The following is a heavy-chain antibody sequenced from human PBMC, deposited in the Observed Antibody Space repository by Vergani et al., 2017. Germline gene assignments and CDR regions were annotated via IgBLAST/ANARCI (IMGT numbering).Heavy chain of an antibody. J-gene: IGHJ6*02. Sequence: LEESGGGSVKPGGSLRLSCAASGFKFSDHYMSWIRQAPGKGLEWVSHISPGASTVSYTDSVTGRFTVSRDNDNNSLTLDMTTLRVEDTAVYYCAQKPGISTTRHYYAMDVWGQETTVTGSS. V-gene: IGHV3-11*04. CDR3: AQKPGISTTRHYYAMDV. CDR1: GFKFSDHY. CDR2: ISPGASTV. D-gene: IGHD6-13*01.